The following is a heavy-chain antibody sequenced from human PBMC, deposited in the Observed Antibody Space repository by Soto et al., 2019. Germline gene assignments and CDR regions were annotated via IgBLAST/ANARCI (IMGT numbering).Heavy chain of an antibody. J-gene: IGHJ5*02. Sequence: SETLSLTCAVSGSSVSGDFYWAWIRQPPGKGLEWIGSVYPSGNTYYLPSLRGRISLSIDTSKNQISLTLTSVTAADTALFYCVDYSASHNWFGRWGQGTLVT. CDR2: VYPSGNT. CDR1: GSSVSGDFY. CDR3: VDYSASHNWFGR. D-gene: IGHD6-13*01. V-gene: IGHV4-38-2*01.